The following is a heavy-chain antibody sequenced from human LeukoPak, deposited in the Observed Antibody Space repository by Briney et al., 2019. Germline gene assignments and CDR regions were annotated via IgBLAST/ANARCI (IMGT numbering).Heavy chain of an antibody. CDR3: TRDDFSGSYCD. J-gene: IGHJ4*02. D-gene: IGHD1-26*01. V-gene: IGHV3-7*01. CDR1: GFIFSNNW. Sequence: GGSLTLSCAASGFIFSNNWMSWVRQAPAKGLEWVANIKGDGSETSYVSSVNGRFTISRDNTWNSLYLQMNSLRADDTATYYCTRDDFSGSYCDWGQGTLVTVSS. CDR2: IKGDGSET.